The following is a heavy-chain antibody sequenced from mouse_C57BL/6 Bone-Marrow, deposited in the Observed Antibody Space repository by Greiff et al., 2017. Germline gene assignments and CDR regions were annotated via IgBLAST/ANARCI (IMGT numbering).Heavy chain of an antibody. CDR3: ARHPSYCDGSSYRYFDV. V-gene: IGHV1-20*01. J-gene: IGHJ1*03. CDR2: INPYNGDT. Sequence: EVQLQQSGPELVKPGASVKISCKASGYSFTGYFMNWVMQSPGKSLEWIGRINPYNGDTFYNQKFKGKATLTVDKSSSTAHMELRSLTSEDSAVYYCARHPSYCDGSSYRYFDVWGTGTTVTVSS. D-gene: IGHD1-1*01. CDR1: GYSFTGYF.